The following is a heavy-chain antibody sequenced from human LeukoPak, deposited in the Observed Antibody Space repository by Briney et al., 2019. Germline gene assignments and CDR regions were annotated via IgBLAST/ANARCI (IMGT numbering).Heavy chain of an antibody. J-gene: IGHJ4*02. D-gene: IGHD3-10*01. Sequence: GGSLRLSCAASGFTFSNYSMNWARQAPGKGLEWVSSISSSSSYIYYADSVKGRFTISRDNAQNSLYLQMNSLRAEDTAVYYCARDMYGSGRTGSVDFWGQGTLVTVSS. CDR1: GFTFSNYS. CDR2: ISSSSSYI. CDR3: ARDMYGSGRTGSVDF. V-gene: IGHV3-21*01.